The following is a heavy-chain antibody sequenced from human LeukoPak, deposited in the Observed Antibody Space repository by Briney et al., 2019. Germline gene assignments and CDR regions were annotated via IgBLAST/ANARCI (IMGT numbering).Heavy chain of an antibody. D-gene: IGHD6-19*01. Sequence: ASVKVSCKASGYTFTGYYVHWVRQAPGQGLEWMGWINPNSGGTNYAQKFQGRVTMTRDTSISTAYMELSRLRSDDTAVYYCARGGRGDSSAWYYFDFWGQGTLVTVSS. CDR3: ARGGRGDSSAWYYFDF. CDR1: GYTFTGYY. J-gene: IGHJ4*02. V-gene: IGHV1-2*02. CDR2: INPNSGGT.